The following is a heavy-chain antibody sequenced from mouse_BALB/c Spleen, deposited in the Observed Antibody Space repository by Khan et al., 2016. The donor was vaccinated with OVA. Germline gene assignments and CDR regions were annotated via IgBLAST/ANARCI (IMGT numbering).Heavy chain of an antibody. D-gene: IGHD3-3*01. Sequence: QIQLVQSGPELKKPGETIKISCKASGYTFKNYGMIWVKQAPGKGLRWMGWINTYTGEPTYADDFKGRFAFSLETSDSTAYLQINNLKNEDTATYFCERGGDGAYWGQGTLVTVSA. CDR2: INTYTGEP. CDR3: ERGGDGAY. V-gene: IGHV9-3-1*01. CDR1: GYTFKNYG. J-gene: IGHJ3*01.